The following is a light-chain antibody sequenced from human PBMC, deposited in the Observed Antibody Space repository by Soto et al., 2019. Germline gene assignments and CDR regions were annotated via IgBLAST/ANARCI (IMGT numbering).Light chain of an antibody. J-gene: IGLJ3*02. Sequence: QSALTQPASVSGSPGQSITISCTGTSNDVGVYNYVSWYQQHPGKVPKLMIYEVSNRPSGVSDRFSGSRSVNTASLTIFGLQAEDESDYYCISYTSSRTWVFGGGTKVTVL. CDR1: SNDVGVYNY. CDR3: ISYTSSRTWV. CDR2: EVS. V-gene: IGLV2-14*01.